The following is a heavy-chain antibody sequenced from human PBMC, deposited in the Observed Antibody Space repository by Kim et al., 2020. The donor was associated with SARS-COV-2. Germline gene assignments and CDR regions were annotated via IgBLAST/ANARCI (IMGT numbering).Heavy chain of an antibody. J-gene: IGHJ4*02. D-gene: IGHD6-19*01. Sequence: SEALSLTCTVSGGSISSYYWSWIRQPAGKGLEWIGRIYTSGSTNYNPSLKSRVTMSVDTSKNQFSLKLSSVTAADTAVYYCAGSLAVAPNYYFDYWGQGTLVTVSS. CDR1: GGSISSYY. V-gene: IGHV4-4*07. CDR2: IYTSGST. CDR3: AGSLAVAPNYYFDY.